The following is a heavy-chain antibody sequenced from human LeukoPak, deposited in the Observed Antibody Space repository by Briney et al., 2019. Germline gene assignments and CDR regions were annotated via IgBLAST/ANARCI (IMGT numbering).Heavy chain of an antibody. CDR2: TYHSGST. Sequence: SETLSLTCTVSGGSISSGGYYWSWIRQPPGKGLEWIGYTYHSGSTYYNPSLKSRVTISVDRSKNQFSLKLSSVTAADTAVYYCARDSGKVDVWGKGTTVTVSS. V-gene: IGHV4-30-2*01. J-gene: IGHJ6*04. D-gene: IGHD3-10*01. CDR3: ARDSGKVDV. CDR1: GGSISSGGYY.